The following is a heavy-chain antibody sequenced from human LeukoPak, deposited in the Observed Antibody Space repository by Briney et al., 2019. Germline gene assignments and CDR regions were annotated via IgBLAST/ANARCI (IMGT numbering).Heavy chain of an antibody. J-gene: IGHJ4*02. CDR2: IYYSGST. V-gene: IGHV4-30-4*08. CDR1: GGSISSGNYY. CDR3: AREYYYDSSGYSTTGFDY. D-gene: IGHD3-22*01. Sequence: SETLSLTCSVSGGSISSGNYYWSWIRQPPGKGLEWIGNIYYSGSTYYKPSLKSRVLISVDTSKNQFSLKLSSVTAADTAVYYCAREYYYDSSGYSTTGFDYWGQGTLVTVSS.